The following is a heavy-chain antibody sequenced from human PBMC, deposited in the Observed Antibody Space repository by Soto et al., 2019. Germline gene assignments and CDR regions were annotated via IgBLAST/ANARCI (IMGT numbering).Heavy chain of an antibody. CDR2: ISAYNGNT. CDR1: GYTFTSYG. CDR3: ARDSPPAPDSSGYYDEGLDY. Sequence: QVQLVQSGAEVKKPGASVKVSCKASGYTFTSYGISWVRQAPGQGLEWMGWISAYNGNTNYAQKLQGRVTMTTDTSTSTAYMELRSLRSDDTALYYCARDSPPAPDSSGYYDEGLDYWGQGTLVTVSS. J-gene: IGHJ4*02. V-gene: IGHV1-18*01. D-gene: IGHD3-22*01.